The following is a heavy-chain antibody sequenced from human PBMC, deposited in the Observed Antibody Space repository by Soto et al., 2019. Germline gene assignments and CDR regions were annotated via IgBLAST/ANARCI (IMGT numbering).Heavy chain of an antibody. CDR2: IWYDGSNK. Sequence: PGGSLRLSCAASGFTFSSYGMHWVRQAPGKGLEWVAVIWYDGSNKYYADSVKGRFTISRDNSKNTLYLQMNSLRAEDTAVYYCARGTTSKLLWFGELLPEASDSDFDYWGQGTLVTVSS. CDR1: GFTFSSYG. D-gene: IGHD3-10*01. CDR3: ARGTTSKLLWFGELLPEASDSDFDY. J-gene: IGHJ4*02. V-gene: IGHV3-33*01.